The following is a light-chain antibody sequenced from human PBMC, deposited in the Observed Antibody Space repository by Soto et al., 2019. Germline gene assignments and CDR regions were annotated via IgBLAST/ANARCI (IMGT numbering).Light chain of an antibody. CDR1: QDISSW. J-gene: IGKJ4*01. CDR3: QQDDSFPLT. CDR2: AAS. Sequence: DIQMTQSPSSVSASVGDRVTITCRASQDISSWLAWYQQKPGNAPKVLIFAASTLQRGVPSRSSGSGSGTDFTLTISSLQHEDFETYFCQQDDSFPLTLGGGTKVDIK. V-gene: IGKV1-12*01.